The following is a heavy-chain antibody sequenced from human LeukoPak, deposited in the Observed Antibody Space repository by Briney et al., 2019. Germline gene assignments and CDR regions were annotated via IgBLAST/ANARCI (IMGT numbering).Heavy chain of an antibody. J-gene: IGHJ4*02. CDR2: INPSGSCT. CDR1: GYTFTSYY. CDR3: AMGYCISTTCYSSY. D-gene: IGHD2-2*01. Sequence: SVKVSCKASGYTFTSYYMHWVPQAPGQGLEWIGVINPSGSCTRYAQKFQGRVTMTRDTSTSTVYMEVSSLRSEDTAVYYCAMGYCISTTCYSSYWGQRTLVTVSS. V-gene: IGHV1-46*03.